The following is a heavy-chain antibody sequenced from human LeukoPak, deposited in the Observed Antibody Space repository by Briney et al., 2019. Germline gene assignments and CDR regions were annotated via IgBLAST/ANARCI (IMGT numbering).Heavy chain of an antibody. V-gene: IGHV3-9*01. J-gene: IGHJ4*02. CDR1: GFTFDDYA. Sequence: PGGSLRLSCAASGFTFDDYAMHWVRQAPGKGLEWVSGITSNSGGIGYADSVKGRFTISRDNAKNSLYLQMNSLRAEDTAVYYCARNILTGYLGYWGQGTLVTVSS. D-gene: IGHD3-9*01. CDR3: ARNILTGYLGY. CDR2: ITSNSGGI.